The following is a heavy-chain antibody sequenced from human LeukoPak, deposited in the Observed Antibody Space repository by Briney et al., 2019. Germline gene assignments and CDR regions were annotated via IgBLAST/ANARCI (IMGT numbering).Heavy chain of an antibody. V-gene: IGHV3-7*01. CDR2: IKQDGSEK. CDR3: ARDAATIFGVVKHYYYYGMDV. D-gene: IGHD3-3*01. Sequence: PGGSLRLSCAASGFTFSSYWMSWVRQAPGKGLEWVANIKQDGSEKYYVDSVKGRFTISRDNAKNSLYLQMNSLRAEDTAVYYCARDAATIFGVVKHYYYYGMDVWGQGTTVTVSS. CDR1: GFTFSSYW. J-gene: IGHJ6*02.